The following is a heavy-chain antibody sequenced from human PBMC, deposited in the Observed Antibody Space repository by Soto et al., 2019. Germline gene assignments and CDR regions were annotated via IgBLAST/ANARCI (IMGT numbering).Heavy chain of an antibody. CDR1: GYRFSSSW. V-gene: IGHV5-51*01. Sequence: GESLKISCQGTGYRFSSSWIGWVRQKPGKGLEWLGNVYPSDSDVRYSPAFRGHVTISATKSITTVFLQWSSLRASDTAMYYCARQIYDSDTGPNFQYYFDSWGQGTPVTVSS. CDR2: VYPSDSDV. D-gene: IGHD3-22*01. J-gene: IGHJ4*02. CDR3: ARQIYDSDTGPNFQYYFDS.